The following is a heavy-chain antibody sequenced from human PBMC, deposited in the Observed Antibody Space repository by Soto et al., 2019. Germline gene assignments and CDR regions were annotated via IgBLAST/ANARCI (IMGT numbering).Heavy chain of an antibody. V-gene: IGHV3-23*01. D-gene: IGHD3-3*01. CDR3: AKAPLSSYGVWNGFYPGFDF. CDR2: ISGTGTGT. Sequence: GGSLRLSCAASGLPFSTYAMTLARPAPGKGLEWVSTISGTGTGTYYAESGKGRFTISRDNSKNILFLHMNSLRAEDTALYYCAKAPLSSYGVWNGFYPGFDFWGQRSQVTVSS. CDR1: GLPFSTYA. J-gene: IGHJ4*02.